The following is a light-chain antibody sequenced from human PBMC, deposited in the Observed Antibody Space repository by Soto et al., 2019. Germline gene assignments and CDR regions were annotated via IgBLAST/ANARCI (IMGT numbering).Light chain of an antibody. V-gene: IGKV1-27*01. J-gene: IGKJ4*01. Sequence: DIQMTQSPSSLSASVGDRVTITCRASQDISNSLAWYQQKPGKVPKVLIYAASILQSGVPARFSGSGSGTDFTLTISSLLPDDVATYYCQKYNSAPLTFGGGTKVEI. CDR2: AAS. CDR3: QKYNSAPLT. CDR1: QDISNS.